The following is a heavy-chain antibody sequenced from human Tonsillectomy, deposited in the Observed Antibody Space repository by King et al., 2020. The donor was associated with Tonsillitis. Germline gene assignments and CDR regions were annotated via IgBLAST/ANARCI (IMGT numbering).Heavy chain of an antibody. CDR3: AKGDAN. J-gene: IGHJ4*02. V-gene: IGHV3-30*02. CDR1: GFTFSTYD. Sequence: VQLVESGGGVVQPGGSLRLSCAASGFTFSTYDMHWVRQAPDSVKGRFTIPRDNSKNTLYLQMNSLRAEDTAVYYCAKGDANWGQGTLVTVSS. D-gene: IGHD3-16*01.